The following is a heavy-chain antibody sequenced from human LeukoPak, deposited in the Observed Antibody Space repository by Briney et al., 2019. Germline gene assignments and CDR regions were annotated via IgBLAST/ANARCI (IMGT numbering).Heavy chain of an antibody. CDR2: VHYSGST. J-gene: IGHJ4*02. CDR1: GYSISRGYH. D-gene: IGHD1-14*01. CDR3: ARVNFNPDY. V-gene: IGHV4-38-2*02. Sequence: SETLSLTCTVSGYSISRGYHWGWVRQPPGKGPEWIASVHYSGSTYYNPSLKSRLTISADTSKNQFSLKLDSVTAADTAVYYCARVNFNPDYWGQGTLVTVSS.